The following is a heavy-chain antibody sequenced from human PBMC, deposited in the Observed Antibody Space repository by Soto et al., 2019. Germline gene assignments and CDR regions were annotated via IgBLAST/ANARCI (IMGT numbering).Heavy chain of an antibody. V-gene: IGHV3-15*07. CDR2: IKSKIDGGTT. Sequence: SGGSLRLSCAASGFTFSNAWINWVRQAPGKGLEWVGRIKSKIDGGTTDFAAPVKGRFAISRDDSKNIAYMQMNSLKIEDTAVYYCTTDSYIDMPIVRFDYCGHGTLVTVSS. J-gene: IGHJ4*01. CDR1: GFTFSNAW. D-gene: IGHD2-15*01. CDR3: TTDSYIDMPIVRFDY.